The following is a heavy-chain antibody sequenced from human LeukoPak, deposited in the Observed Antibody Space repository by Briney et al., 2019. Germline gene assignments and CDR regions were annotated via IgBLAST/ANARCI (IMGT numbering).Heavy chain of an antibody. D-gene: IGHD3-22*01. CDR3: ARDSYYYDSSGYSSRRAFDI. V-gene: IGHV4-4*07. CDR2: IYTSGST. CDR1: GGSISSYY. Sequence: SETLSLTCTVSGGSISSYYWSWIRQPAGKGLEWIGRIYTSGSTNYNPSLKSRVTISVDTSKNQFSLKLSSVTAADTAVYYCARDSYYYDSSGYSSRRAFDIWGQGTMVTVSS. J-gene: IGHJ3*02.